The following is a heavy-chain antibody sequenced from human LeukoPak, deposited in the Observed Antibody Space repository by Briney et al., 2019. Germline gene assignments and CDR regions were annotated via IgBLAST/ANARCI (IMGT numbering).Heavy chain of an antibody. J-gene: IGHJ4*02. V-gene: IGHV4-59*01. Sequence: PSETLSLTCTVSGGSITSYDFSWIRQPPGQGLEWIGYIYYSVSTNYNPSLKSRVTISVDTSKNQFSLKLSSVTAADTAVYYCARGGSGTYYHYWGQGTLVTVSS. CDR1: GGSITSYD. CDR2: IYYSVST. D-gene: IGHD1-26*01. CDR3: ARGGSGTYYHY.